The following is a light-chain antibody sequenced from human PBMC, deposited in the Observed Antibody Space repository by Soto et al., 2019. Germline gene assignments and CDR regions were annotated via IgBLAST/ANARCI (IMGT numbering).Light chain of an antibody. CDR2: LEGSGSY. Sequence: QSVLTQSSSASASLGSSVKLTCTLSSVHSSYIIAWHQQQPGKAPRYLMKLEGSGSYNKGSGVPDRFSGSSSGADRYLTISNLQFEDEADYYCETWDSNTRVFGGGTQLTVL. J-gene: IGLJ3*02. V-gene: IGLV4-60*02. CDR3: ETWDSNTRV. CDR1: SVHSSYI.